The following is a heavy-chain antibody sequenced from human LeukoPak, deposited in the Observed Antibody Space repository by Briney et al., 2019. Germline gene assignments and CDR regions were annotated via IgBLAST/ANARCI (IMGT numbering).Heavy chain of an antibody. CDR1: GGSFSGYY. V-gene: IGHV4-34*01. Sequence: SETLSLTCAVYGGSFSGYYWSWIRQPPGKGLEWIGEINHSGSTNYNPSLKSRVTISVDTSKNQFSLKLSSVTAADTAVYYCARRSTPADYDFWSGELMDVWGQGTAVTVSS. CDR3: ARRSTPADYDFWSGELMDV. CDR2: INHSGST. J-gene: IGHJ6*02. D-gene: IGHD3-3*01.